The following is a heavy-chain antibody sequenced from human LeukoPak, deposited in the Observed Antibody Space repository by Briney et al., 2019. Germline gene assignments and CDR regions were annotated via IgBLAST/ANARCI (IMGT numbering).Heavy chain of an antibody. V-gene: IGHV1-2*02. Sequence: ASVKVSCEASGYTFTGYYMHWVRQAPGQGLEWMGWINPNSGGTNYAQRFQGRVTMTRDTSDSTAYMVLSRLRSDDTAVYYCARARRQLWLTEWGQGTLVTVSS. CDR3: ARARRQLWLTE. D-gene: IGHD5-18*01. J-gene: IGHJ4*02. CDR2: INPNSGGT. CDR1: GYTFTGYY.